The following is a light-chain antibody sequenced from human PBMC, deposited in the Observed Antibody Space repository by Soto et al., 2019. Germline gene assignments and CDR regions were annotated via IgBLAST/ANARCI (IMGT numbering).Light chain of an antibody. Sequence: IQLTQSPSSLSASVGDRVTITCRASQGITNYLAWYQQKPGKAPKLLIYDASNLETGVPSRFSGSGSGTDFTFTISSLQPEDIATYYCQQYDNLPWTFGQGTKVDIK. J-gene: IGKJ1*01. V-gene: IGKV1-33*01. CDR3: QQYDNLPWT. CDR1: QGITNY. CDR2: DAS.